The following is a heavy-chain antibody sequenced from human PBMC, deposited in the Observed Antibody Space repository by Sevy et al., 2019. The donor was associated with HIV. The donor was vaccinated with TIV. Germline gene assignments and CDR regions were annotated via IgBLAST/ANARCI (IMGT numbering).Heavy chain of an antibody. D-gene: IGHD2-8*01. Sequence: GVSLRLSCAASGFAFYDYSMSWIRQAPWKGLEWVATLSFGGGKINYADSVKGRFTISRDNSKNSFYLQMDNLRVEDTALYYCAREGCTRPHDYWGQGTRVTVSS. CDR2: LSFGGGKI. V-gene: IGHV3-23*01. J-gene: IGHJ4*02. CDR3: AREGCTRPHDY. CDR1: GFAFYDYS.